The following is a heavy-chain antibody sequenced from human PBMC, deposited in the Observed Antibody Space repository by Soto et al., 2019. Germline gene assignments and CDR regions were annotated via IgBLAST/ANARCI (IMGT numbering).Heavy chain of an antibody. CDR2: IYYSGSI. CDR1: GGSISNYY. J-gene: IGHJ4*02. Sequence: TSETLSLTCTVSGGSISNYYWTWIRQPPGKGLEWIGYIYYSGSINYNPSLKSRVTISVDTSKNQFSLKLSSVTAADTAVYYCARAVKSDMVTTSGLDYWGQGTLVTVSS. CDR3: ARAVKSDMVTTSGLDY. V-gene: IGHV4-59*08. D-gene: IGHD5-12*01.